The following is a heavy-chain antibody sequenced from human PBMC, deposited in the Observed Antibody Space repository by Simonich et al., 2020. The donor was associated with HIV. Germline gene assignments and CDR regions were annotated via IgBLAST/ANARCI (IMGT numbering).Heavy chain of an antibody. Sequence: QVQLQQWGAGLLKPSETLSLTCAVYGGSFSGYYWTWIRQPPGKGRAWIGEITHSAGTNYSPSLKSRVTISVDTSKNQFSLKLSSVTAADTAVYYCAGLRAYSNYFYYYGMDVWGQGTTVTVSS. J-gene: IGHJ6*02. CDR3: AGLRAYSNYFYYYGMDV. V-gene: IGHV4-34*01. CDR1: GGSFSGYY. D-gene: IGHD4-4*01. CDR2: ITHSAGT.